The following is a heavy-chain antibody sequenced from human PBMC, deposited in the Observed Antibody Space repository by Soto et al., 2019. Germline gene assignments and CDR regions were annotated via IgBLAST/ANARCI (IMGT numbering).Heavy chain of an antibody. J-gene: IGHJ3*02. Sequence: ASVKVSCKASGGTFSSYAISWVRQAPGQGLEWMGGIIPIFGTANYAQKFQGRVTITADESTSTAYMELSSLRSEDTAVYYCARGGYYGSGSYYNVGAFDIRGQGTMVTVPS. D-gene: IGHD3-10*01. V-gene: IGHV1-69*13. CDR3: ARGGYYGSGSYYNVGAFDI. CDR1: GGTFSSYA. CDR2: IIPIFGTA.